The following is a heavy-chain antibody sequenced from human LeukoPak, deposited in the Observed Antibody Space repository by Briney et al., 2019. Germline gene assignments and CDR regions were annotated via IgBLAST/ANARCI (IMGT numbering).Heavy chain of an antibody. V-gene: IGHV3-73*01. Sequence: GGSLRLSCAASGFTFSGSAMHWVRQASGKGLEWVGRIRSKANSYATTYAASVKGRFTISRDDSKNTAYLQMNSLKTEDTAVYYCAKDYSETGYYYMDVWGKGTTVTVSS. CDR2: IRSKANSYAT. CDR1: GFTFSGSA. J-gene: IGHJ6*03. CDR3: AKDYSETGYYYMDV. D-gene: IGHD2-15*01.